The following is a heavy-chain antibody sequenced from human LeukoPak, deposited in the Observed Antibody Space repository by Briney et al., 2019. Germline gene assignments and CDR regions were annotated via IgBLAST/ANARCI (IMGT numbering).Heavy chain of an antibody. D-gene: IGHD3-16*01. J-gene: IGHJ4*02. V-gene: IGHV4-39*01. Sequence: SETLSLTCTVSGGSISSSSYYWGWIRQPPGKGLEWIGSIYYSGSTYYNPSLKSRVTISVDTSKNQFSLKLSSVTAADTAVYYCARHPTRGGWGNYFDYWGQGTLVTVSS. CDR3: ARHPTRGGWGNYFDY. CDR2: IYYSGST. CDR1: GGSISSSSYY.